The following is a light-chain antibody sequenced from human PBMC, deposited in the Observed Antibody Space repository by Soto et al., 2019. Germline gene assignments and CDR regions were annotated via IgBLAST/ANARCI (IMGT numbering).Light chain of an antibody. CDR1: QSVSSRY. CDR3: QQYGSSGT. CDR2: GAS. Sequence: EIVLTQSPGTLSLSPGERSTISCRASQSVSSRYLAWYQQRPGQAPRLLIYGASNRATGIPDRFSGSGSGTDFTLTISRLEPEDFAVYYCQQYGSSGTFGQGTKVDIK. J-gene: IGKJ1*01. V-gene: IGKV3-20*01.